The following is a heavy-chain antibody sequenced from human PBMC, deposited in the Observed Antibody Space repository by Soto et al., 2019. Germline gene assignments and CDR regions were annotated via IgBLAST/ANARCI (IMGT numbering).Heavy chain of an antibody. Sequence: SETLSLTCTVSGGSISSSSYYWGWIRQPPGKGLEWIGSIYYSGSTYYNPSLKSRVTISVDTSKNQFSLKLSSVTAADTAVYYCARESRGYSYYYYGMDVWGQGTTVTVSS. D-gene: IGHD5-18*01. CDR3: ARESRGYSYYYYGMDV. V-gene: IGHV4-39*02. CDR2: IYYSGST. CDR1: GGSISSSSYY. J-gene: IGHJ6*02.